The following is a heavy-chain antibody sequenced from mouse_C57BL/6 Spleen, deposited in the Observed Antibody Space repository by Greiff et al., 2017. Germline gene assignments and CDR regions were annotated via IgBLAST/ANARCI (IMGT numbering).Heavy chain of an antibody. CDR3: ARRADQGDY. V-gene: IGHV1-54*01. Sequence: VQLQQSGAELVRPGTSVKVSCKASGYAFTNYLIEWVKQRPGQGLEWIGVINPGSGGTNYNEKFKGKATLTADKSSSTAYMQLSSLTSEDSAVYFCARRADQGDYWGQGTTLTVSS. CDR1: GYAFTNYL. D-gene: IGHD3-2*02. J-gene: IGHJ2*01. CDR2: INPGSGGT.